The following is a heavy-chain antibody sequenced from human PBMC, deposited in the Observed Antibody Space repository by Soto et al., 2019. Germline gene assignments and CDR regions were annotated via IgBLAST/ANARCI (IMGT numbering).Heavy chain of an antibody. CDR1: GDAVRRDDFC. J-gene: IGHJ4*02. Sequence: QVHLHEAGPGLLKPSQTLSLRCTVSGDAVRRDDFCWSWMRQHSGKGLEWSGYVSYSGHCYYNPSLETRVDMAVDASNNQVSLTLTSVTAADTAVYYCARGRVRDYYFDYWGQGTLVSVSS. V-gene: IGHV4-31*03. D-gene: IGHD4-17*01. CDR3: ARGRVRDYYFDY. CDR2: VSYSGHC.